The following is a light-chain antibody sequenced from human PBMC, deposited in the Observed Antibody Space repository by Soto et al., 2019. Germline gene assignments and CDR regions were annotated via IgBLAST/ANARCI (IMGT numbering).Light chain of an antibody. CDR2: GAS. V-gene: IGKV3-15*01. CDR3: QQYNNWPYT. CDR1: QSVSTN. Sequence: EMVMTQSPATLSVSPGERATLSCRASQSVSTNLAWYQQKPGQAPRLLIYGASTRATGIPARFSGSGSGTEFNLTISSPQSEDFSVYYCQQYNNWPYTFGPGTRVDIK. J-gene: IGKJ3*01.